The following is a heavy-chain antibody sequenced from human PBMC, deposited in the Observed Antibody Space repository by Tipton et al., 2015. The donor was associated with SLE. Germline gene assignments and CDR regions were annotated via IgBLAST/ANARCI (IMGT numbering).Heavy chain of an antibody. J-gene: IGHJ3*01. CDR2: VYASGRT. D-gene: IGHD6-19*01. CDR1: GGSLSIGYYY. Sequence: TLSLTCSVSGGSLSIGYYYWSWIRQPAGKGLEWIGRVYASGRTHYNPSLNSRVIIAVDTSKNQFSLKLTSVTAADTAVYYCASSGYSTGPGAFDFWGQGTLATVSS. CDR3: ASSGYSTGPGAFDF. V-gene: IGHV4-61*02.